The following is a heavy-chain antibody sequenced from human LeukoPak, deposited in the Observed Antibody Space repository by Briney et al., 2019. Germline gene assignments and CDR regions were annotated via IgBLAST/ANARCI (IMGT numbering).Heavy chain of an antibody. CDR2: IYYSGST. V-gene: IGHV4-59*12. CDR1: GGSISSYY. Sequence: SETLSLTCTVSGGSISSYYWSWIRQPPGKGLEWIGYIYYSGSTNYNPSLKSRATISVDTSKNQFSLELSSVTAADTAVYYCARLMVYAIGTDYWGQGTLVTVSS. CDR3: ARLMVYAIGTDY. J-gene: IGHJ4*02. D-gene: IGHD2-8*01.